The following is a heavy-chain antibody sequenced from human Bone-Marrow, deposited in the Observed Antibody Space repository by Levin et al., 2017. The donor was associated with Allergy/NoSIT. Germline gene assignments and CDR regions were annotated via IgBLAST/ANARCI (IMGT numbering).Heavy chain of an antibody. J-gene: IGHJ4*02. V-gene: IGHV3-74*01. CDR2: INSDGSTT. CDR1: GFTFSSYW. Sequence: GGSLRLSCVASGFTFSSYWMHWVRQAPGKGLVWVSRINSDGSTTTYADSVQGRFTISRDNAKNTLYLQMNSLRAEDTAVYYCARAWQTTDYWGQGALVTVSS. D-gene: IGHD1-7*01. CDR3: ARAWQTTDY.